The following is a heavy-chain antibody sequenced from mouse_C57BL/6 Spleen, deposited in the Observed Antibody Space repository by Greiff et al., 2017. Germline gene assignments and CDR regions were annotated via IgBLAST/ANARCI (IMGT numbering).Heavy chain of an antibody. J-gene: IGHJ4*01. V-gene: IGHV1-54*01. Sequence: QVQLQQSGAELVRPGTSVKVSCKASGYAFTNYLIEWVKQRPGQGLEWIGVINPGSGGTNSNEKFKGKATLTADKSSSTAYMQLSSLTSEDSAVYFCARGGGNFAMDYWGQGTSVTVSS. CDR3: ARGGGNFAMDY. CDR2: INPGSGGT. CDR1: GYAFTNYL.